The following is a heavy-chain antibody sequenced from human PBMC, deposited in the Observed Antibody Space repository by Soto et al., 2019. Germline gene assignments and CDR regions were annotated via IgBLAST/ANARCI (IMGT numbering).Heavy chain of an antibody. CDR1: GASITAYY. J-gene: IGHJ4*02. CDR2: VHNSGRA. V-gene: IGHV4-59*08. CDR3: ARHENGGTYPLAY. Sequence: QVQLQESGPGLVKPSETLSLTCAVSGASITAYYWAWVRQPPGKGLEYIGHVHNSGRADYNPSLRSRVTTSVTTSRNRFSLPLNSATAADTAVYFCARHENGGTYPLAYWGQGTLVTVSS. D-gene: IGHD1-26*01.